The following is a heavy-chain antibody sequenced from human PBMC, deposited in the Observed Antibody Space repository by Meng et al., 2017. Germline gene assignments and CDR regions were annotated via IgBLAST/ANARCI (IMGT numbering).Heavy chain of an antibody. CDR3: AREKGGTRAFDI. J-gene: IGHJ3*02. CDR2: INWNGGSK. D-gene: IGHD1-26*01. Sequence: GESLKISCAASGFTSDDYGMSWVRQAPGKGLEWVSGINWNGGSKDYADSVKGRFTISRDNAKNSLYLQMNSLRAEDTALYYCAREKGGTRAFDIWGQGTMVTVSS. CDR1: GFTSDDYG. V-gene: IGHV3-20*04.